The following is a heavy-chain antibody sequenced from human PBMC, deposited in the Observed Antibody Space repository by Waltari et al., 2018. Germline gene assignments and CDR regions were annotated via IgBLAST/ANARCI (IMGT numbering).Heavy chain of an antibody. Sequence: QVQLVQSGAEVKKPGASVKVSCKASGYTFTSYGISWVRPAPGQGLEWMGWISAYNGNTNYAQKLQGRVTMTTDTSTSTAYMELRSLRSDDTAVYYCARDLVPGCSSTSCYSGWFDPWGQGTLVTVSS. CDR1: GYTFTSYG. CDR2: ISAYNGNT. CDR3: ARDLVPGCSSTSCYSGWFDP. D-gene: IGHD2-2*01. J-gene: IGHJ5*02. V-gene: IGHV1-18*01.